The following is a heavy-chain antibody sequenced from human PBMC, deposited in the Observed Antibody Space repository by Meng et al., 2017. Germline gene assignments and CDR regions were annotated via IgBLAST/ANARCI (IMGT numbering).Heavy chain of an antibody. CDR3: ARLDITMIVGFDY. D-gene: IGHD3-22*01. Sequence: ASVKVSCKASGYTFTSYYMHWVRQAPGQGLEWMGWINPNSGGTNYAQKFQGRVTMTRDTSISTAYMELSRLRSDDTAVYYCARLDITMIVGFDYWGQGTLVIVSS. V-gene: IGHV1-2*02. J-gene: IGHJ4*02. CDR1: GYTFTSYY. CDR2: INPNSGGT.